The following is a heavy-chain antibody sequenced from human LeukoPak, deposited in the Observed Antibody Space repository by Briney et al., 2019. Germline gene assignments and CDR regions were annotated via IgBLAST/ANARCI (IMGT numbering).Heavy chain of an antibody. Sequence: SETLSLTCAVYGGTLSGYFLIWSRQTPGQGLEWIGDINHSGDTNYNASLKSRVTISVDTDKNQFSLYMTSVTAADTAVYYCARGLLTDYSRRYLYYYMDVWGTGTAVIVSS. D-gene: IGHD1-1*01. CDR1: GGTLSGYF. CDR2: INHSGDT. J-gene: IGHJ6*03. V-gene: IGHV4-34*01. CDR3: ARGLLTDYSRRYLYYYMDV.